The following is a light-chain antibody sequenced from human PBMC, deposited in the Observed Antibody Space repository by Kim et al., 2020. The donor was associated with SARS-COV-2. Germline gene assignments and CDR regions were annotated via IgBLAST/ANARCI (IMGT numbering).Light chain of an antibody. Sequence: SSELTQDPAVSVALGQTVRITCQGDSLRTYYASWYQQKPGQAPVLVIYGKNNRPSGIPDRFSGSSSGSTASLTTTGAQAEDEADYYCNSRDSSGNHVVFG. CDR1: SLRTYY. CDR2: GKN. J-gene: IGLJ2*01. V-gene: IGLV3-19*01. CDR3: NSRDSSGNHVV.